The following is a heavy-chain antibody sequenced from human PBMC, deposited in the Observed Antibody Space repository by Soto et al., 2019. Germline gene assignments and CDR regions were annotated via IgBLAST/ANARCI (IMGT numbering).Heavy chain of an antibody. CDR2: INAANGNT. J-gene: IGHJ5*02. Sequence: ASVKVSCEASVYTFTNYVIHWVRQAPGQRLEWMGWINAANGNTKYSQKFQGRVSITRDTSATTAYMELSSLRSEEKAVYYCARGPRYGDYVNWFGPWGQGTLVTVSS. D-gene: IGHD4-17*01. CDR3: ARGPRYGDYVNWFGP. CDR1: VYTFTNYV. V-gene: IGHV1-3*01.